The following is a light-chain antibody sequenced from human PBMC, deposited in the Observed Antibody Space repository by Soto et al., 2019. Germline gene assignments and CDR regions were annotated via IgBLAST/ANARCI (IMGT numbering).Light chain of an antibody. V-gene: IGKV3-20*01. J-gene: IGKJ3*01. CDR2: GAS. CDR1: QSVGSSN. Sequence: EIVLTQSPGTLSLSPGERATLSCRASQSVGSSNLAWYQQKPGQAPRLLISGASSRATGIPDRFSGSGSGADFTLTISRLEPEDSAAYYCQQYDTLPFTFGHGTIVDIK. CDR3: QQYDTLPFT.